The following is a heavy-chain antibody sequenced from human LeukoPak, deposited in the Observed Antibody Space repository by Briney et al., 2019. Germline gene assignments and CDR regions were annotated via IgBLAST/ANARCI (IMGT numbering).Heavy chain of an antibody. V-gene: IGHV1-69*13. CDR3: ARGVLLEWLLFGFYYYMDV. J-gene: IGHJ6*03. CDR1: GGTFSNYV. D-gene: IGHD3-3*01. Sequence: SVKVSCKASGGTFSNYVISWVRQAPGQGLEWMGGIIPIFGTANYAQKFQGRVTITADESTSTAYMELSSLRSEDTAVYYCARGVLLEWLLFGFYYYMDVWGKGTTVTVSS. CDR2: IIPIFGTA.